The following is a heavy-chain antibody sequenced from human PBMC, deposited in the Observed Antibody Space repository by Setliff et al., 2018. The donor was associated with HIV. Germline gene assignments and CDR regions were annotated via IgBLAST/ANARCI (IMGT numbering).Heavy chain of an antibody. CDR1: GGSISSTIYH. V-gene: IGHV4-61*05. CDR2: IYTSGNT. D-gene: IGHD3-22*01. J-gene: IGHJ3*02. Sequence: PSETLSLTCTVSGGSISSTIYHWVWIRQPPGKGLEWIGHIYTSGNTNYNPSLKSRITISVDTSKNQFSLKLTSVTAADTAVYYCARILLYDSSAYFVNAFDIWGQGTVVTVSS. CDR3: ARILLYDSSAYFVNAFDI.